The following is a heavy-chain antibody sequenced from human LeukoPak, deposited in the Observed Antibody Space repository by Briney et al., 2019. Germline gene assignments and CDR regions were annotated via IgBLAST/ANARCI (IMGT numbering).Heavy chain of an antibody. CDR1: GFTFSSYA. J-gene: IGHJ3*02. CDR2: ISYDGSNK. Sequence: PGGSLRLSCAASGFTFSSYAMHWVRQAPGKGLEWVAVISYDGSNKYYADSVKGRFTISRDNSKNTLYLQMNSLRAEDAAVYYCARTPYDSSGYYYVAAFDIWGQGTMVTVSS. V-gene: IGHV3-30*01. CDR3: ARTPYDSSGYYYVAAFDI. D-gene: IGHD3-22*01.